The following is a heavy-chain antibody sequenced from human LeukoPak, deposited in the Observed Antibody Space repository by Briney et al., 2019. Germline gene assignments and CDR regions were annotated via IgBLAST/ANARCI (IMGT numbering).Heavy chain of an antibody. CDR3: ARLSETPAYYYSSGYYYLGY. CDR2: MNPGTGNT. Sequence: EASVKVSCKASGYTFGAYDINWVRQAPGQGLEWMGWMNPGTGNTGYTQKFQGRVTMTRDTSISTAYMEVNSLRSEDTAVYYCARLSETPAYYYSSGYYYLGYWGQGTLVTVSS. CDR1: GYTFGAYD. V-gene: IGHV1-8*01. D-gene: IGHD3-22*01. J-gene: IGHJ4*02.